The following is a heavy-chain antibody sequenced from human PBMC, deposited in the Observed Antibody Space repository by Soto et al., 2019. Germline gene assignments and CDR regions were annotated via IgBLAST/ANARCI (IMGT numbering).Heavy chain of an antibody. CDR3: ARKYSGSSWFDP. Sequence: ASVKVSCKASGYTFSSSGITWVRQAPGQGLEWMGWISTYNGNTNYAQKLLGRVTMTTDTSTRTAYMELRSLKSDDTAVYYCARKYSGSSWFDPWGQGTLVTDS. CDR2: ISTYNGNT. D-gene: IGHD6-6*01. CDR1: GYTFSSSG. V-gene: IGHV1-18*01. J-gene: IGHJ5*02.